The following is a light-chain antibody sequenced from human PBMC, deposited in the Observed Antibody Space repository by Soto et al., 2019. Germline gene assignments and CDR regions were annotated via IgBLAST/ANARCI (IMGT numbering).Light chain of an antibody. Sequence: TQSPATLYVSQWDIVTLSCRASQTVHTNLAWFQQKPGQAPKLLIYGASIRATGIPDRFSGSGSGTDFTLTITRLEPEDFAVYYCQRFGTSPPWTFGQGTKVDI. J-gene: IGKJ1*01. CDR1: QTVHTN. CDR2: GAS. V-gene: IGKV3-20*01. CDR3: QRFGTSPPWT.